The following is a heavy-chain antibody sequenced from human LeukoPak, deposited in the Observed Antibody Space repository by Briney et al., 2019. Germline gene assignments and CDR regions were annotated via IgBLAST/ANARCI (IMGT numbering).Heavy chain of an antibody. V-gene: IGHV3-48*03. CDR3: ARSGDSSGYYYVGWFDP. D-gene: IGHD3-22*01. CDR1: GFTFSSYE. J-gene: IGHJ5*02. CDR2: ISSSGSTI. Sequence: GGSLRLSCVASGFTFSSYEMTWVRQAPGKGLEWLSYISSSGSTIYYADSVKGRFTISRDNAKNSLYLQMNSLRAEDTAVYYCARSGDSSGYYYVGWFDPWGQGTLVTVSS.